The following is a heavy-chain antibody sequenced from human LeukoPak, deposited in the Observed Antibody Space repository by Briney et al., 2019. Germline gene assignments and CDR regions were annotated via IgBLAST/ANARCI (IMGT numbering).Heavy chain of an antibody. CDR2: IYPGDSDT. D-gene: IGHD5-12*01. CDR1: GYSFTSYW. V-gene: IGHV5-51*01. CDR3: VRHFHSGYDY. Sequence: GASLQISCKGSGYSFTSYWIGWVRQMPGKGLEWMGIIYPGDSDTKYSPSFQGQVTISADKSISTAYLQWSSLKASDTAMYYCVRHFHSGYDYWGQGTLVTVSS. J-gene: IGHJ4*02.